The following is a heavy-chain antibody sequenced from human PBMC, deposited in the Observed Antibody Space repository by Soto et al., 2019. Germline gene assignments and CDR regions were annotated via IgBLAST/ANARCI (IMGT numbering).Heavy chain of an antibody. Sequence: SETLSLTCSVSGADINTYSWTWIRQPARKGLEWIGRIYTSASINYDPSLKGRVTLSVDTSTNQVSLRLASVTAADTAIYYCARDREAGYNFYYGMDVWGQGTTVTVSS. D-gene: IGHD6-19*01. CDR2: IYTSASI. J-gene: IGHJ6*02. CDR3: ARDREAGYNFYYGMDV. CDR1: GADINTYS. V-gene: IGHV4-4*07.